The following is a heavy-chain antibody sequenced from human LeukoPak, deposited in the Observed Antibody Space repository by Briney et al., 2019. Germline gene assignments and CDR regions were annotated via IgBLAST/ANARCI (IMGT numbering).Heavy chain of an antibody. CDR3: AKDYYDSSGYYYFDY. D-gene: IGHD3-22*01. Sequence: PGGSLRLSCAASGFTFSSYAMSWVRQAPGKGLEWVSAISGSGGSTYYADSVKGRFTISRDNSKSTLYLQMNSLRAEDTAVYYCAKDYYDSSGYYYFDYWGQGTLVTVSS. CDR1: GFTFSSYA. CDR2: ISGSGGST. J-gene: IGHJ4*02. V-gene: IGHV3-23*01.